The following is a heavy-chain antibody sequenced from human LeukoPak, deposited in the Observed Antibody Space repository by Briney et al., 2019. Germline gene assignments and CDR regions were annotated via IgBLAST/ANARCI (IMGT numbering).Heavy chain of an antibody. CDR1: GFIFSDYS. CDR3: ARDGSGYDDAFDI. Sequence: GGSLRLSCTASGFIFSDYSMNWVRQAPGKGLEWVSSISSSSSHIYYADSMKGRFTISRDNAKNSLYLQMNSLRAEDTAVYYCARDGSGYDDAFDIWGQGTLVTVSS. V-gene: IGHV3-21*01. D-gene: IGHD3-10*01. CDR2: ISSSSSHI. J-gene: IGHJ3*02.